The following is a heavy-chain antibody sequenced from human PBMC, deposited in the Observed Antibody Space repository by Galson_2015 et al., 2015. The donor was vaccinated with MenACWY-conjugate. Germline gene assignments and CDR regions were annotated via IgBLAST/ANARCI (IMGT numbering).Heavy chain of an antibody. D-gene: IGHD3-10*01. CDR2: ISGSGGST. Sequence: SLRLSCAASGFTFSSYAMSWVRQAPGKGLEWVSAISGSGGSTYYADSVKGRFTISRDNSKNTLYLQMNSLRAEDTAVYYCAKDRLLWFGELLPCDYWGQGTLVTVSS. CDR3: AKDRLLWFGELLPCDY. V-gene: IGHV3-23*01. J-gene: IGHJ4*02. CDR1: GFTFSSYA.